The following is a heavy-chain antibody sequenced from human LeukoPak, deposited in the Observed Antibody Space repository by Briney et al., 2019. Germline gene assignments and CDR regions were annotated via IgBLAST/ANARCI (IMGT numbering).Heavy chain of an antibody. CDR3: ARYSSSWYLYDY. Sequence: GASVKVSCKASAYTFTDYGINWVRQAPGQGLEWMGIIAYKGNTYYAENLQGRVTMTTDSSTNTAYMELRNLRSDDTAVYYCARYSSSWYLYDYWGQGTLITVSS. CDR2: IIAYKGNT. V-gene: IGHV1-18*01. CDR1: AYTFTDYG. D-gene: IGHD6-13*01. J-gene: IGHJ4*02.